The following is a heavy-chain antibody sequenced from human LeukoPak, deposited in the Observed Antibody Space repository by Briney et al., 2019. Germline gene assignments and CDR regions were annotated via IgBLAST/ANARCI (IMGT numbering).Heavy chain of an antibody. D-gene: IGHD2-2*01. CDR2: IIPIFGTA. Sequence: VASVKVSCKASGGTFSSYAISWVRQAPGQGLEWMGGIIPIFGTANYAQKFQGRVTIATDESTSTAYMELSSLRSEDTAVYYCARAPGRYDYYIDVWGKGTTVTVSS. CDR3: ARAPGRYDYYIDV. CDR1: GGTFSSYA. V-gene: IGHV1-69*05. J-gene: IGHJ6*03.